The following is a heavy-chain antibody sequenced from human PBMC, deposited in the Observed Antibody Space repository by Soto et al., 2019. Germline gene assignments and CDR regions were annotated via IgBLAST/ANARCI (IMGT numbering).Heavy chain of an antibody. CDR2: ISGSGGGT. V-gene: IGHV3-23*01. CDR1: GFTFSSYA. D-gene: IGHD3-3*01. CDR3: AKDLLYYDFWSGYYPNSFDY. J-gene: IGHJ4*02. Sequence: GGSLRLSCAASGFTFSSYAMSWVRQAPGKGLEWVSAISGSGGGTYYADSVKGRLTISRDNSKNTLYLQMNSLRAEDTAVYYCAKDLLYYDFWSGYYPNSFDYWGQGTLVTVSS.